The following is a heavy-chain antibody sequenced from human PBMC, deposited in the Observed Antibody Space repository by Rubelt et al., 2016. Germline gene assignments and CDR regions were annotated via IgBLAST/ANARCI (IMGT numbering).Heavy chain of an antibody. Sequence: QLQLQESGPGLVKPSETLSLTCPVSGGSISSSNYYWAWIRQPPGKGPACIGTMYSSGTAYYNPSLKSRVTTSVDTAKNQFSLNLSSVTAADTAVYYCARHGSGWSISNYWGPGTLVTVSS. CDR1: GGSISSSNYY. J-gene: IGHJ4*02. CDR2: MYSSGTA. D-gene: IGHD6-19*01. CDR3: ARHGSGWSISNY. V-gene: IGHV4-39*01.